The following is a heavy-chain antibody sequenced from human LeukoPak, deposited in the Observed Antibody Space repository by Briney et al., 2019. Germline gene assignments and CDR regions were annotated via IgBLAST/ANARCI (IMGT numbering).Heavy chain of an antibody. Sequence: PGGSLRLSCAASGFTFSGSTMHWVRQASGKGLEWVGRIRNKPNSYATAYAASVKGRFTISKDDSKNTAYLQMNSLKIEDTAVYYCTTDILTGYYFFDYWGQGTLVTVSS. D-gene: IGHD3-9*01. CDR1: GFTFSGST. CDR2: IRNKPNSYAT. V-gene: IGHV3-73*01. CDR3: TTDILTGYYFFDY. J-gene: IGHJ4*02.